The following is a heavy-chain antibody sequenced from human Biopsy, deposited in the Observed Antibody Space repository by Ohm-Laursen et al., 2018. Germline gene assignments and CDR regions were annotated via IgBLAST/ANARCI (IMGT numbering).Heavy chain of an antibody. V-gene: IGHV1-69*06. CDR2: IIPVSDTA. D-gene: IGHD2-2*01. CDR1: GGTFSNYA. Sequence: SVKVSCKASGGTFSNYAISWVRQAPGQGLEWPGGIIPVSDTANYAQKFQGRVTITADKPTSTAYMELSSLRSEDTALYYCASSSYCGRTTCYQNYGMDVWGQGTTVTVSS. J-gene: IGHJ6*01. CDR3: ASSSYCGRTTCYQNYGMDV.